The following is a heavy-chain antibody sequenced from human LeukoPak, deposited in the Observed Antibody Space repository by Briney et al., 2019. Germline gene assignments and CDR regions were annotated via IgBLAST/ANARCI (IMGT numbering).Heavy chain of an antibody. Sequence: SETLSLTCTVSGGSISSYYWSWIRQPPGKGLEWIGYIYYSGSTNYNPSLKSRVTISVDTSKNQFSLKLSSVPAADTAVYYCARGAFYYDSSGYQKRPFDYWGQGTLVTVSS. CDR1: GGSISSYY. CDR3: ARGAFYYDSSGYQKRPFDY. CDR2: IYYSGST. V-gene: IGHV4-59*08. J-gene: IGHJ4*02. D-gene: IGHD3-22*01.